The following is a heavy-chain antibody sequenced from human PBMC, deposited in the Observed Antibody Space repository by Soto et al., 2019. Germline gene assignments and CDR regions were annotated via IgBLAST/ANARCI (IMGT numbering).Heavy chain of an antibody. J-gene: IGHJ4*02. CDR3: GKDSQGPTGTYGPRN. CDR2: ISGSGGST. V-gene: IGHV3-23*01. CDR1: GFTFSSYA. D-gene: IGHD1-7*01. Sequence: PGGSLRLSCAASGFTFSSYAMSWVRQAPGKGLEWVSGISGSGGSTYYADSVKGRFTISRDNSKNTLYLQMNSLRAEDTAVYYCGKDSQGPTGTYGPRNWGQGTLVTVSS.